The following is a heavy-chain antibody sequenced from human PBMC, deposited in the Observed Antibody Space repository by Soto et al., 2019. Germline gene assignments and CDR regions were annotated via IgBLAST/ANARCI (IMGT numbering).Heavy chain of an antibody. D-gene: IGHD3-10*01. V-gene: IGHV3-23*01. Sequence: EVQLLESGGGLVQPGGSLRLSCAASGFTFDSHAMNWVRQAPGKGLEWVSAISGSGASTYYADSVKGRFNISRDNSKNTLYLQMNSLRAEDTAVYYCAKGYGSGSSFCWGQGTLVTVSS. CDR2: ISGSGAST. CDR1: GFTFDSHA. CDR3: AKGYGSGSSFC. J-gene: IGHJ4*02.